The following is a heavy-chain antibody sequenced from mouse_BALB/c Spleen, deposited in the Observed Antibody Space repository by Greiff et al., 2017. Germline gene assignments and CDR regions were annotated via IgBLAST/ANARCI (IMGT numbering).Heavy chain of an antibody. Sequence: EVQLQQSGAELVRPGALVKLSCKASGFNIKDYYMHWVKQRPEQGLEWIGWIDPENGNTIYDPKFQGKASITADTSSIIAYLQLSSLTSEDTAVYYCASTGTHWYFDVWGAGTTVTVSS. CDR1: GFNIKDYY. CDR3: ASTGTHWYFDV. D-gene: IGHD4-1*01. CDR2: IDPENGNT. J-gene: IGHJ1*01. V-gene: IGHV14-1*02.